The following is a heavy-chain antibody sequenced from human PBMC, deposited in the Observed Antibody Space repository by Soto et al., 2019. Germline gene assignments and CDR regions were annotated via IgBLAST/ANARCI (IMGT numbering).Heavy chain of an antibody. CDR1: GYPFPSFE. V-gene: IGHV1-3*01. CDR3: ARESNHYQDFFQN. CDR2: ISNAGSGNT. Sequence: ASVKVSCKTSGYPFPSFEVHWIRQAPGQRPEWMGGISNAGSGNTKYSQKFQDRLTITGDKRATTVYMAMSSLTSEDTATYYCARESNHYQDFFQNWGQGTQVTVSS. J-gene: IGHJ4*02. D-gene: IGHD2-2*01.